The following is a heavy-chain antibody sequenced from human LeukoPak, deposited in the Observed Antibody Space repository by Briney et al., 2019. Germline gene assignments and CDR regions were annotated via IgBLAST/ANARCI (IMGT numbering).Heavy chain of an antibody. CDR3: VTLEGLRGAMVY. D-gene: IGHD3-10*01. V-gene: IGHV3-7*01. CDR2: IKQDGSEK. CDR1: GFTFSTFS. Sequence: GGSLRLSCSASGFTFSTFSLNWVRQAPGKGPEWVANIKQDGSEKYYGDSVKGRFTISRDNAKNSLYLQMNSLRAEDTGVYYCVTLEGLRGAMVYWGQGTLVTVSS. J-gene: IGHJ4*02.